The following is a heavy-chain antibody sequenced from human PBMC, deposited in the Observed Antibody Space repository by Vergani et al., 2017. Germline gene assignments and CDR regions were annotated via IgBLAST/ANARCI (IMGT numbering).Heavy chain of an antibody. V-gene: IGHV3-23*04. D-gene: IGHD3-10*01. J-gene: IGHJ3*02. CDR2: ISVSGGST. CDR1: GFTFSSNG. CDR3: ARNTGGAFDI. Sequence: EVQLVESGGGLVQPGGSLRLSCAASGFTFSSNGMSWVRQAPGKGLEWVSGISVSGGSTYHADSVKGPFTISRDNSKNTMYVQMNSLRAEDTAVYYCARNTGGAFDIWGQGTMVTVSS.